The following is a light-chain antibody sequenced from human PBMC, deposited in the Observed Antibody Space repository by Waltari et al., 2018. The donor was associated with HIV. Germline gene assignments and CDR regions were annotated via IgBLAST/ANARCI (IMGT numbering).Light chain of an antibody. V-gene: IGKV1-39*01. Sequence: DIQMTQSPSSLSPSVADRVTITCRASQNIDTFLNWYQQKPGKAPKLLFYSASGLQSGVPSTFSASGSGTEFPLTIGGLQPGDVGTYYCQQSHSVPLTFGGGTRVEVK. CDR2: SAS. CDR1: QNIDTF. CDR3: QQSHSVPLT. J-gene: IGKJ4*01.